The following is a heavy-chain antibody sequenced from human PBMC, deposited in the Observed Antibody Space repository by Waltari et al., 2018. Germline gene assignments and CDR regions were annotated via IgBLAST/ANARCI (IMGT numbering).Heavy chain of an antibody. V-gene: IGHV3-74*01. Sequence: EVQLVESGGGFVQPGGSLKLSCTASGFNFNTYWMNWVRQAPGKGPMWVSRINPDGSNTIYADSVRGLFTISRDNGKSTLFLQMTSLRPDDSAVYYCARGGTVDTWGQGTLVTVSS. J-gene: IGHJ5*02. CDR1: GFNFNTYW. CDR2: INPDGSNT. CDR3: ARGGTVDT.